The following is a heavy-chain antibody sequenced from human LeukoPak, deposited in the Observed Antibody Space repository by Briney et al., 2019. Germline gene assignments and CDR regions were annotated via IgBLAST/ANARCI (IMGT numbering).Heavy chain of an antibody. V-gene: IGHV4-38-2*02. CDR3: ARGSRTFGVVVVVATAGDAFDI. D-gene: IGHD2-15*01. CDR1: GYSISSGYY. Sequence: SETLSLTCTVSGYSISSGYYWGWIRQPPGKGLEWIGSIHHTGSTYYNQSLKSRVTISVDTSKNQFSLKLSSVTAADTAVYYCARGSRTFGVVVVVATAGDAFDIWGQGTMVTVSS. J-gene: IGHJ3*02. CDR2: IHHTGST.